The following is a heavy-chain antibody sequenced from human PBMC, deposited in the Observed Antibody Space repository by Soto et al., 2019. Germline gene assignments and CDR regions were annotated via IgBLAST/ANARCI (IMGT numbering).Heavy chain of an antibody. D-gene: IGHD2-8*01. CDR3: ARHFSTLYCTNGVCYPGWFDP. Sequence: SETLSLTCTVSGGSISSSSYYWGWIRQPPGKGLEWIGSIYYSGSTYYNPSLKSRVTISVDTSRNQFSLKLSSVTAADTAVYYCARHFSTLYCTNGVCYPGWFDPWGQGTLVTVSS. CDR1: GGSISSSSYY. V-gene: IGHV4-39*01. CDR2: IYYSGST. J-gene: IGHJ5*02.